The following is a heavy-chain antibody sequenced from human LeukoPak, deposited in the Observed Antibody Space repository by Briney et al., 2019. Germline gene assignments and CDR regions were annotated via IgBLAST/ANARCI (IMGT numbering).Heavy chain of an antibody. V-gene: IGHV3-66*01. CDR3: AKGSGWEASYFYYYMDV. CDR1: GFTVSSNY. Sequence: GGSLRLSCAASGFTVSSNYMSWVRQAPGKGLEWASVIYSGGSTYYADSVKGRFTISRDNSKNTLYLQMNSLRAEDTAVYFCAKGSGWEASYFYYYMDVWGKGTTVTVSS. J-gene: IGHJ6*03. D-gene: IGHD1-26*01. CDR2: IYSGGST.